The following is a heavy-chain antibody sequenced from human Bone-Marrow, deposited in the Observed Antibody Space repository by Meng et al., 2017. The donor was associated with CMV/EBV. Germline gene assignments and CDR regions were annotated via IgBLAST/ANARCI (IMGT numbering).Heavy chain of an antibody. J-gene: IGHJ6*02. Sequence: ASVKVSCKASGYTFTSYGISWVRQAPGQGLEWMGWMNPNSGNTGYAQKCQGRVTMTRNTSISTAYMELSSLRSEDTAVYYCARYVTYYYYGMDVWGQGTTVTVSS. V-gene: IGHV1-8*02. CDR2: MNPNSGNT. CDR1: GYTFTSYG. CDR3: ARYVTYYYYGMDV. D-gene: IGHD3-16*01.